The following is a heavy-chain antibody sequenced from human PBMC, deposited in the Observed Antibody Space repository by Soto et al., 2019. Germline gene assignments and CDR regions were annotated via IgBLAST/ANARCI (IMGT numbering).Heavy chain of an antibody. V-gene: IGHV1-69*06. D-gene: IGHD3-16*02. CDR3: AADWGYYDYVWGSYRPRTDAFDI. CDR1: GGTFSGYA. CDR2: VIPDCGPA. J-gene: IGHJ3*02. Sequence: SVNVSCKASGGTFSGYAISWVLQVSGRGLDWMVRVIPDCGPANYAQKLQGRVATTAAMSTSTAYMELSSLRSEDTAVYYCAADWGYYDYVWGSYRPRTDAFDIWGQGTMVTVSS.